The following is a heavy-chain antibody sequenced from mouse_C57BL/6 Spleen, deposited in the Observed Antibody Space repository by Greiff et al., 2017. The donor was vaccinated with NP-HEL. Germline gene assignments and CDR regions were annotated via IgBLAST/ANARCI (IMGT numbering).Heavy chain of an antibody. Sequence: VQLQQSGAELVRPGTSVKVSCKASGYAFTNYLIEWVKQRPGQGLEWIGVINPGSGGTNCNEKFKGKATLTADKSSSTAYMQLSSLTSEDSAVYFCARGYDGYYDYAMDYWGQGTSVTVSS. CDR1: GYAFTNYL. V-gene: IGHV1-54*01. CDR3: ARGYDGYYDYAMDY. J-gene: IGHJ4*01. CDR2: INPGSGGT. D-gene: IGHD2-3*01.